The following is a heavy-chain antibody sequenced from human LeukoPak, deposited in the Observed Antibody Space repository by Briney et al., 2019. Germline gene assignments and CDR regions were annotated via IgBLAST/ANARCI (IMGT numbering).Heavy chain of an antibody. CDR1: EFTFSSYW. CDR2: INSDGSST. Sequence: PGGSLRLSCAASEFTFSSYWMHWVRQAPGKGLVWVSCINSDGSSTSYADSVKGRFTISRDNAKNTLYLQMNSLRAEDTAVYYCARDSSAWSGYYDYWGQGTLVTVSS. V-gene: IGHV3-74*01. J-gene: IGHJ4*02. D-gene: IGHD3-3*01. CDR3: ARDSSAWSGYYDY.